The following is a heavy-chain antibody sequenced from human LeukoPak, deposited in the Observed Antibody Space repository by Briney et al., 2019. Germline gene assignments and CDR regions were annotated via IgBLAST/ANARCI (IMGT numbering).Heavy chain of an antibody. V-gene: IGHV6-1*01. CDR2: TYYRSKWYS. CDR3: VRDASRVLDY. CDR1: GDSVSSNNAA. D-gene: IGHD5/OR15-5a*01. J-gene: IGHJ4*02. Sequence: SQTFSLTCVISGDSVSSNNAAWNWIRQSPSRGLEWLGRTYYRSKWYSDYAVSLKSRITLNSDTSKNHFSLQLNSVTPEDTAVYFCVRDASRVLDYWGQGTLVTVSS.